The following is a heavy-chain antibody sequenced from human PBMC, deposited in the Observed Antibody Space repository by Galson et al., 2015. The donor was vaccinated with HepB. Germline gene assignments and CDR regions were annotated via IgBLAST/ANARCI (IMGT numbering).Heavy chain of an antibody. CDR2: ITPKRGDT. V-gene: IGHV1-2*02. J-gene: IGHJ4*02. CDR3: ARDDGYNSGWGY. D-gene: IGHD6-19*01. Sequence: SVKVSCKASGYTYSDHYIQWVRQAPGQGLEWMGWITPKRGDTNYAQTFKGRVTMTRDTSTSTAYLEMSGLRSDDTAMYYCARDDGYNSGWGYWGQGTLVTVSS. CDR1: GYTYSDHY.